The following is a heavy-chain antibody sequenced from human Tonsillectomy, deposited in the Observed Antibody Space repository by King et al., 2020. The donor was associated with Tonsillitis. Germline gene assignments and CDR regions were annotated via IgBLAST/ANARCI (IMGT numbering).Heavy chain of an antibody. V-gene: IGHV3-21*01. D-gene: IGHD6-6*01. CDR2: ISSSSSYI. Sequence: VQLVESGGGLVKPGGSLRLSCAASGFTFSSYSMNWVRQAPGKGLEWVSSISSSSSYIYYADSVKGRFTISRDNAKNSLYLQMNSLRAEDTAVYYCARDGLSVYSSFALDAFDIWGQGTMVTVSS. CDR1: GFTFSSYS. CDR3: ARDGLSVYSSFALDAFDI. J-gene: IGHJ3*02.